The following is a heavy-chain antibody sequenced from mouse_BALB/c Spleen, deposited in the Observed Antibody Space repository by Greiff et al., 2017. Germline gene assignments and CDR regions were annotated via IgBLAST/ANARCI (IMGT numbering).Heavy chain of an antibody. CDR1: GFTFSSYA. Sequence: DVMLVESGGGLVKPGGSLKLSCAASGFTFSSYAMSWVRQSPEKRLEWVAEISSGGSYTYYPDTVTGRFTISRDNAKNTLYLEMSSLRSEDTAMYYCARGGTATWYFDVWGAGTTVTVSS. J-gene: IGHJ1*01. D-gene: IGHD1-2*01. CDR3: ARGGTATWYFDV. V-gene: IGHV5-9-4*01. CDR2: ISSGGSYT.